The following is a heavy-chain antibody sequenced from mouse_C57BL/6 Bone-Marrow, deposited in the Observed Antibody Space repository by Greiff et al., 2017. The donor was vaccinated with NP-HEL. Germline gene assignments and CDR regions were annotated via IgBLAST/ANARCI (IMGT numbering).Heavy chain of an antibody. CDR2: IYPRSGNT. CDR3: TSYYYGSSLLAF. D-gene: IGHD1-1*01. V-gene: IGHV1-81*01. J-gene: IGHJ3*01. Sequence: QVQLQQSGAELARPGASVKLSCKASGYTFTSYGISWVKQRTGQGLGWIGEIYPRSGNTYYNEKFKGKATLTADKSSSTAYMELRSLTSEDSAVYFCTSYYYGSSLLAFWGQGTLVTVSA. CDR1: GYTFTSYG.